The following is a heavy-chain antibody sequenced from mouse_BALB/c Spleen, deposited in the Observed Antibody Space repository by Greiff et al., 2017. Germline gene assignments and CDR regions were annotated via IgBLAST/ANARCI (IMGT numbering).Heavy chain of an antibody. CDR2: IYPGSGST. CDR1: GYNFTSYW. D-gene: IGHD1-1*01. CDR3: ARWGYGSSYVDY. Sequence: QVQLQQPGAELVKPGTSVKLSCKASGYNFTSYWINWVKLRPGQGLEWIGDIYPGSGSTNYNEKFKSKATLTVDTSSSTAYMQLSSLASEDSALYYCARWGYGSSYVDYWGQGTTLTVSS. V-gene: IGHV1-55*01. J-gene: IGHJ2*01.